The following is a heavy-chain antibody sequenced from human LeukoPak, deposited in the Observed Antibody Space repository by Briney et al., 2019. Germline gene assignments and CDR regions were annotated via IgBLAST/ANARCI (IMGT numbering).Heavy chain of an antibody. V-gene: IGHV4-61*01. CDR1: GGSVSSGSYY. J-gene: IGHJ6*02. Sequence: SETLSLTCTVSGGSVSSGSYYWSWIRQPPGRGLEWIGFIYYSGSTNYNPSLKSRVTMSVDTSKNLFSLKVSSVTAADTAVYYCARGRSNYYGMDVWGQGTTVTVSS. CDR3: ARGRSNYYGMDV. D-gene: IGHD1-26*01. CDR2: IYYSGST.